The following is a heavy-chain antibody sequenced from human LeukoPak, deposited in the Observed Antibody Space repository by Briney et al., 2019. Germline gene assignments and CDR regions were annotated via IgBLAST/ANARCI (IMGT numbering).Heavy chain of an antibody. Sequence: SVKVSCKASGGTFSSYAISWVRQAPGQGLEWMGGIIPIFGTANYAQKFQGRVTITADESTSTAYMELSSLRSEDTAAYYCARKGAVAGPYNWFDPWGQGTLVTVSS. CDR3: ARKGAVAGPYNWFDP. CDR2: IIPIFGTA. J-gene: IGHJ5*02. CDR1: GGTFSSYA. D-gene: IGHD6-19*01. V-gene: IGHV1-69*01.